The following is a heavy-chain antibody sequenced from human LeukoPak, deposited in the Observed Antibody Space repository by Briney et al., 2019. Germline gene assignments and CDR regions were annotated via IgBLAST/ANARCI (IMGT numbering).Heavy chain of an antibody. CDR2: IYHSGAA. CDR3: VRGVGGEYFYFDR. D-gene: IGHD1-26*01. J-gene: IGHJ4*02. Sequence: PSETLSLTCSVSGYSITTGNHWGWIRQPPGKGMERIANIYHSGAAYHNPSLKSRLALSVDTSNNQFSLRLRSVTAADTAVYYCVRGVGGEYFYFDRWGQGALVTVSA. V-gene: IGHV4-38-2*02. CDR1: GYSITTGNH.